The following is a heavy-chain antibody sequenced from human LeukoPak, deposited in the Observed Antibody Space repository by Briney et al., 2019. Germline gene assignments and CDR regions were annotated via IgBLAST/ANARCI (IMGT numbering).Heavy chain of an antibody. D-gene: IGHD3-22*01. J-gene: IGHJ4*02. CDR2: ISGSGGST. Sequence: GGSLRLSCAASGFTFSKAWMSRVRQAPGKGLEWVSAISGSGGSTYYADSVKGRFTISRDNSKNTLYLQMNSLRAEDTAVYYCAKDDSSGYYSHYWGQGTLVTVSS. V-gene: IGHV3-23*01. CDR3: AKDDSSGYYSHY. CDR1: GFTFSKAW.